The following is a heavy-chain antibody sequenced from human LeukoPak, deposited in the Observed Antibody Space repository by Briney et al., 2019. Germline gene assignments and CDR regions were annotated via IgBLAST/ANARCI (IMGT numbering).Heavy chain of an antibody. CDR2: INPDSGGT. Sequence: ASVKVSCKASGYTFTGYYMHWVRQAPGQGLEWMGWINPDSGGTNNAQKFQGRVTMTRDTSISTAYMELSRLRSDDTAVYYCARVGYYDSSGYYDYWGQGTLVTVSS. CDR1: GYTFTGYY. D-gene: IGHD3-22*01. CDR3: ARVGYYDSSGYYDY. J-gene: IGHJ4*02. V-gene: IGHV1-2*02.